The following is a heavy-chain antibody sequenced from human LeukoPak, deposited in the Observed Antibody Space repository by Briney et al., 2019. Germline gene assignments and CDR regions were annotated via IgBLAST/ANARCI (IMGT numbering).Heavy chain of an antibody. J-gene: IGHJ4*02. V-gene: IGHV1-2*02. CDR3: ARDPEDSGSYVLGFDY. CDR1: GYTFTGYY. Sequence: ASVKVSCKASGYTFTGYYMHWVRQAPGQGLEWMGWINPNSGGTNYAQKFQGRVTMTRDTSISTAYMELSSLRSEDTAVYYCARDPEDSGSYVLGFDYWGQGTLVTVSS. D-gene: IGHD1-26*01. CDR2: INPNSGGT.